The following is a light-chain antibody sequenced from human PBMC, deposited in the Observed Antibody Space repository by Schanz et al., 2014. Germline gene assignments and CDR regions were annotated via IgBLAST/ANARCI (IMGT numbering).Light chain of an antibody. CDR3: CSYAGSSTSWV. Sequence: QSALTQPRSLSGSPGQSVTISCTGSSSDVGGYNFVSWYRQHPGKAPKLMIYDVTKRPSGVPDRFSGSKSGNTASLTISGLQAEDEADYYCCSYAGSSTSWVFGGGTKLTVL. V-gene: IGLV2-11*01. CDR2: DVT. CDR1: SSDVGGYNF. J-gene: IGLJ3*02.